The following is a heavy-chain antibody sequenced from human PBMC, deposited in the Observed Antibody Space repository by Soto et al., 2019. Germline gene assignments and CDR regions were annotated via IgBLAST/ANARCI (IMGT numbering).Heavy chain of an antibody. Sequence: PSETRSLTCTVSGGSISGGGSYWSWIRQPPGKGLEWIGYIYYSGSTNYNPSLKSRVTISVDTSKNQFSLKLSSVTAADTAVYYCAREKMAARPVRPYYYMDVWGKGTTVTVSS. CDR3: AREKMAARPVRPYYYMDV. J-gene: IGHJ6*03. CDR2: IYYSGST. CDR1: GGSISGGGSY. V-gene: IGHV4-61*08. D-gene: IGHD6-6*01.